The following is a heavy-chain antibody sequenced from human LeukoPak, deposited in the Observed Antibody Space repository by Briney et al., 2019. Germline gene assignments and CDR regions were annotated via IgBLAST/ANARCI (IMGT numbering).Heavy chain of an antibody. Sequence: GGSLRLSCAASGFSFSTYAMNWVRQVPGKGLEWVSSISGSGDNTYYTDSVKGRFSISRDNSKNTLYLQMGSLRAEDTAVYYCVKRGGTGWGAFDIWGQGTMVTVSS. CDR3: VKRGGTGWGAFDI. CDR1: GFSFSTYA. J-gene: IGHJ3*02. D-gene: IGHD6-19*01. V-gene: IGHV3-23*01. CDR2: ISGSGDNT.